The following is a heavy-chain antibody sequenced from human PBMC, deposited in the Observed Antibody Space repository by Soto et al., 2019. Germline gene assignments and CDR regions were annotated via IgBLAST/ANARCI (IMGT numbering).Heavy chain of an antibody. V-gene: IGHV4-59*01. Sequence: SETLSLTCTVSGVSISSYYWSWIRQPPGKGLEWIGYIYYSGSTNYNPSLKSRVTISVDTSKTQFSLKLSSVTAADTAVYYCARMHRGVIIRYYYYYMDVWGKGTTVTVSS. D-gene: IGHD3-10*01. CDR1: GVSISSYY. CDR3: ARMHRGVIIRYYYYYMDV. J-gene: IGHJ6*03. CDR2: IYYSGST.